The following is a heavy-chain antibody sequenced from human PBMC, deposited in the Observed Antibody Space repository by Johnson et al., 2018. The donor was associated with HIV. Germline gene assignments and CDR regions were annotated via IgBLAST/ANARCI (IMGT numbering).Heavy chain of an antibody. CDR3: ARIRGAFDI. CDR1: GLRFSDYG. D-gene: IGHD3-10*01. J-gene: IGHJ3*02. Sequence: QVQLVESGGGVVQPGRSLRLSCAASGLRFSDYGMHWVRQAPGKGLEWVAGISYDVSNKKKADSVKGRFTISRDNSKNTMYLQMNSLRSDETAVYYCARIRGAFDIWGQGTMVTVSS. CDR2: ISYDVSNK. V-gene: IGHV3-30*03.